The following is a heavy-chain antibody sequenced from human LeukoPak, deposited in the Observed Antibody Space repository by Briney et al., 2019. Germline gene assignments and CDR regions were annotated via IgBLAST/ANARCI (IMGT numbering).Heavy chain of an antibody. CDR1: GLKFRNFA. Sequence: GGSLRLSCGASGLKFRNFAMSWARQAPGKGLEWVSGLSHGGTRTFYAASVKGRFTISRDDSNSTLFLQMDNLRVEDTATYYCAKDIELFMSWGQGTLVIVSS. V-gene: IGHV3-23*01. D-gene: IGHD1-26*01. J-gene: IGHJ5*02. CDR3: AKDIELFMS. CDR2: LSHGGTRT.